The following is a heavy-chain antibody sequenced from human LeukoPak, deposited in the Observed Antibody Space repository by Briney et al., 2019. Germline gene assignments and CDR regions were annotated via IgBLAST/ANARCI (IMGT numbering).Heavy chain of an antibody. D-gene: IGHD6-6*01. CDR1: GGSFSGYY. Sequence: SETLSLTCAVYGGSFSGYYWSWIRQPPGKGLEWIGEINHSGSTNYNPSLKSRVTISVDTSKNQFSLKQSSVTAADTAVYYCAGEDSSSSRDYWGQGTLVTVSS. J-gene: IGHJ4*02. CDR2: INHSGST. CDR3: AGEDSSSSRDY. V-gene: IGHV4-34*01.